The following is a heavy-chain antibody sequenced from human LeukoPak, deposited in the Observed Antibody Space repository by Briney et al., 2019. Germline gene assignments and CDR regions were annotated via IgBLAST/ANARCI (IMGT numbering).Heavy chain of an antibody. Sequence: ASVKVSCKVSGYTLTELSMHWVRQAPGKGLEWMGGFDPEDGETIYAQKFQGRVTMTEDTSTDTAYMELSSLRFEDTAVYYCATGIPELRFLEGFDPWGQGTLVTVSS. CDR1: GYTLTELS. CDR2: FDPEDGET. V-gene: IGHV1-24*01. CDR3: ATGIPELRFLEGFDP. D-gene: IGHD3-3*01. J-gene: IGHJ5*02.